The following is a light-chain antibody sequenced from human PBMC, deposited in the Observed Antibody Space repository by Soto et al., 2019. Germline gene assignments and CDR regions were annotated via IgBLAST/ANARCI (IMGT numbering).Light chain of an antibody. V-gene: IGKV1-27*01. J-gene: IGKJ3*01. CDR3: QKYNGVPLS. CDR2: SAS. Sequence: DFQVAQFPSSLSASVGDRITITCRASQAIGNYLAWYQQKPGKVPKLLIYSASTLQSGVPSRFSGSRSGTDFTLTVSSLQPEDVATYYCQKYNGVPLSFGPGTKVEIQ. CDR1: QAIGNY.